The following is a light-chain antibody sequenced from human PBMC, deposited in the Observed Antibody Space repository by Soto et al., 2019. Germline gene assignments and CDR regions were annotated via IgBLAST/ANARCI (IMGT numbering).Light chain of an antibody. CDR2: GES. V-gene: IGKV3-20*01. CDR3: QQYNSWPLT. Sequence: IVLTQSPATLSLSPGERATLSCRASQSIGSSYLAWYQQKPGQAPRLLIYGESSRATGIPDRFSGSGSGTEFTLTISSLQSEDFAVYYCQQYNSWPLTFGGGTKVDIK. CDR1: QSIGSSY. J-gene: IGKJ4*01.